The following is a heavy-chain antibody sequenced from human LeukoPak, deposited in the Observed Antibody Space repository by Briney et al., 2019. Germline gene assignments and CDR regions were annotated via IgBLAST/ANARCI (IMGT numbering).Heavy chain of an antibody. CDR2: IYYSGST. V-gene: IGHV4-59*12. D-gene: IGHD3-22*01. CDR3: ASGRKYYDSSGYRKYYFDY. CDR1: GGSISSYY. Sequence: SETLSLTCTVSGGSISSYYWSWIRQPPGKGLEWIGYIYYSGSTNYNPSLKSRVTISLDTSKNQFSLKLSSVTAADTAVYYCASGRKYYDSSGYRKYYFDYWGQGTLVTVSS. J-gene: IGHJ4*02.